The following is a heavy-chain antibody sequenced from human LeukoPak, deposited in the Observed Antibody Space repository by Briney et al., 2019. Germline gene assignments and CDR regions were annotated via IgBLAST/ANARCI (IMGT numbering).Heavy chain of an antibody. D-gene: IGHD6-13*01. J-gene: IGHJ4*02. CDR1: GYTFTSYD. V-gene: IGHV1-8*01. CDR2: MNPNSGNT. Sequence: ASVKVSCKASGYTFTSYDINWVRQATGQGLEWTGWMNPNSGNTGYAQKFQGRVTMTRNTSISTAYMELSSLRSEDTAVYYCARANKPYSGSRDLDYWGQGTLVTVSS. CDR3: ARANKPYSGSRDLDY.